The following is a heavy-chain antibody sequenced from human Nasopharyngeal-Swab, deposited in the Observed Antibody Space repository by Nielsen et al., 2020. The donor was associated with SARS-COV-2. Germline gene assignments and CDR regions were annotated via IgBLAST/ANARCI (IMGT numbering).Heavy chain of an antibody. J-gene: IGHJ6*02. V-gene: IGHV3-66*04. CDR1: GLTVSNNY. Sequence: GESLKISCAASGLTVSNNYMTWVRQAPGKGLEWASIVFSGVSTYYADSVKGRFTISRDNSKNTLYLQMNSLRAEDTAVYYCARPSIAARQNYYYGMDVWGQGTTVTVSS. D-gene: IGHD6-6*01. CDR3: ARPSIAARQNYYYGMDV. CDR2: VFSGVST.